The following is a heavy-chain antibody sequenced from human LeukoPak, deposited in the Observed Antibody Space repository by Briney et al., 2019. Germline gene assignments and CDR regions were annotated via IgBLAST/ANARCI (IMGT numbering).Heavy chain of an antibody. CDR2: INWNGGGT. V-gene: IGHV3-20*04. CDR3: ARLTIGDYGDRESGFDY. D-gene: IGHD4-17*01. CDR1: GFTFDDYG. J-gene: IGHJ4*02. Sequence: GGSLRLSCAASGFTFDDYGMSWVRQVPGKGLEWVSGINWNGGGTVYADSVKGRFTISRDNAKNSLYLQMSSLRADDTALYFCARLTIGDYGDRESGFDYWGQGTLVTVSS.